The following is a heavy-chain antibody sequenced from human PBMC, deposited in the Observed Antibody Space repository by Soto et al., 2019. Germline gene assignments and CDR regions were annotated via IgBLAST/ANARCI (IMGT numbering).Heavy chain of an antibody. D-gene: IGHD6-13*01. V-gene: IGHV3-21*01. CDR2: ICSNSSYK. Sequence: GRSLRLSCAASGFTFSSYGMHWVRQAPGKGLEWVAFICSNSSYKYYADSVKGRFTISRDNAKNSLYLQVNSLRAEDTAVYYCAREGIAAALDYWGQGTLVTVSS. CDR3: AREGIAAALDY. J-gene: IGHJ4*02. CDR1: GFTFSSYG.